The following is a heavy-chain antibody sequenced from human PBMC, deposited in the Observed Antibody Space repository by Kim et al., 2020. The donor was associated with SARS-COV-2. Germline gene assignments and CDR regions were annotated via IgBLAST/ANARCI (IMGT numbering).Heavy chain of an antibody. J-gene: IGHJ4*02. CDR2: IYHSGST. Sequence: SETLSLTCTVSGFSISSGYYWGWIRQPPGKGLEWIGSIYHSGSTYYNPSLKSRVSISVDTSQNQFSLKLNSVTAADTAVYYCARVVGYTYGKADYWGQGT. V-gene: IGHV4-38-2*02. CDR3: ARVVGYTYGKADY. D-gene: IGHD5-18*01. CDR1: GFSISSGYY.